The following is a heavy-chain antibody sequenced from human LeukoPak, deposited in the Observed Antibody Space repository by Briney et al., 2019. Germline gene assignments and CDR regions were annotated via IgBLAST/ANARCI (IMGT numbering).Heavy chain of an antibody. CDR3: AREAVVGDYYYYGMDV. J-gene: IGHJ6*02. CDR1: GFTFSSYG. D-gene: IGHD2-21*01. Sequence: GGSLRLSCAASGFTFSSYGMHWVRQAPGKGLEWVAVIWYDGSNKYYADSVKGRFTISRDNSKNTLYLQMNSLRAEDTAVYYCAREAVVGDYYYYGMDVWGQGTTVTVSS. V-gene: IGHV3-33*01. CDR2: IWYDGSNK.